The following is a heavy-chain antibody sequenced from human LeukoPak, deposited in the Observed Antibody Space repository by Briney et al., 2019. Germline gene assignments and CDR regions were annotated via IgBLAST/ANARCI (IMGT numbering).Heavy chain of an antibody. Sequence: GGSLRLSCAASGFSITGYGIHWARQAPGKGLEWVATVQWDGYNKYYADYVKGRFTVSRDTSKNTVYLQMGSLRSEDTAVYYCARREAVGAMSDFDDWGQGTLVTVSS. J-gene: IGHJ4*02. CDR1: GFSITGYG. D-gene: IGHD1-26*01. CDR3: ARREAVGAMSDFDD. CDR2: VQWDGYNK. V-gene: IGHV3-30*02.